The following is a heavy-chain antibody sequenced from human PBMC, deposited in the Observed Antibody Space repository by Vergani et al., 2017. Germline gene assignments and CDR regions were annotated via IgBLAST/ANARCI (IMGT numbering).Heavy chain of an antibody. V-gene: IGHV3-21*01. CDR3: ARAPTTNGDYTTYYYMDV. Sequence: VQPVESGGGLVKPGGSLRLSCAASGFTFSSYSMNWVRQAPGKGLEWVSSISSSSSYIYYADSVKGRFTISRDNAKNSLYLQMNSLRAEDTAVYYCARAPTTNGDYTTYYYMDVWGKGTTVTVSS. CDR2: ISSSSSYI. D-gene: IGHD4-17*01. CDR1: GFTFSSYS. J-gene: IGHJ6*03.